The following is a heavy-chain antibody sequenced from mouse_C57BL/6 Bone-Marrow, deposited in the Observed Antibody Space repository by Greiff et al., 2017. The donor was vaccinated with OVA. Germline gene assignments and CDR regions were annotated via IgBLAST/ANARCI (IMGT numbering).Heavy chain of an antibody. CDR1: GYSFTGYY. CDR2: INPSTGGT. V-gene: IGHV1-42*01. Sequence: VQLQQSGPELVKPGASVKLSCKASGYSFTGYYMNWVKQSPEKSLEWIGEINPSTGGTTYNQKFKAKATLTVDKSSSTAYMQLKSLTSEDSAVYYCARSRRFAYWGQGTLVTVSA. J-gene: IGHJ3*01. CDR3: ARSRRFAY.